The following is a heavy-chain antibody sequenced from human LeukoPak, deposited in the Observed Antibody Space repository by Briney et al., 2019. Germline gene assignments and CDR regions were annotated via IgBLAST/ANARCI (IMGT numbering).Heavy chain of an antibody. V-gene: IGHV3-21*01. CDR2: ISSSSSYI. CDR1: GFTFSSYS. CDR3: ARERVSLVRGVIGY. D-gene: IGHD3-10*01. Sequence: GGSLRLSCAASGFTFSSYSMNWVRQAPGKGLEWVSSISSSSSYIYYADSVKGRFTISRDNAKNSLYLQMNSLRAEDTAVYYCARERVSLVRGVIGYWGQGTLVTVSS. J-gene: IGHJ4*02.